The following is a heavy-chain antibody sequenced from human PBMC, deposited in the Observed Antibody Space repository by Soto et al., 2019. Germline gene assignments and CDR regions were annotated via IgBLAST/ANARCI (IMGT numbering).Heavy chain of an antibody. Sequence: SVXVSCKASGGTFSSYTISWVRQAPGQGLEWMGRIIPILGIANYAQKFQGRVTITADKSTSTAYMELSSLRSEDTAVYYCARVDXXVVPAPFDPWGQGTLVTVSS. J-gene: IGHJ5*02. CDR3: ARVDXXVVPAPFDP. V-gene: IGHV1-69*02. CDR1: GGTFSSYT. D-gene: IGHD2-2*03. CDR2: IIPILGIA.